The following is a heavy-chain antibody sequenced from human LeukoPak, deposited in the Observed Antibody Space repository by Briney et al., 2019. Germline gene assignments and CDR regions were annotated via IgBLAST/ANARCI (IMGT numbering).Heavy chain of an antibody. CDR2: FYTSGTT. Sequence: PSETLSLTCTVFGGSFTSDYWSWIRQPAGKGLEWIGRFYTSGTTNYNPSLKSRVTMSADTSKNQFSLKLRSVTAADTAVYYCARCRHGNCDYFDYWGQGTLVTVSS. CDR3: ARCRHGNCDYFDY. D-gene: IGHD1-7*01. CDR1: GGSFTSDY. J-gene: IGHJ4*02. V-gene: IGHV4-4*07.